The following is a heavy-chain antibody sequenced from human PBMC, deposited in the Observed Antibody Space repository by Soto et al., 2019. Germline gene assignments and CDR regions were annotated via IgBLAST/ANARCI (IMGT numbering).Heavy chain of an antibody. Sequence: QVQLVQSGAEVKKPGSSVKVSCKASGGTFSSYAISWVRQAPGQGLEWMGGIIPIFGTANYAQKFQGRVTITADESTRTAYMELSSLRSEDTAVYYGARVPMSDGYNHPSDYWGQGTLVTVSS. D-gene: IGHD5-12*01. CDR2: IIPIFGTA. CDR1: GGTFSSYA. CDR3: ARVPMSDGYNHPSDY. J-gene: IGHJ4*02. V-gene: IGHV1-69*01.